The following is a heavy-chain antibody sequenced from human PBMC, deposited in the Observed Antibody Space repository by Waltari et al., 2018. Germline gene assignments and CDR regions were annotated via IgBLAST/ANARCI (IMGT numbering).Heavy chain of an antibody. CDR1: GFTVSSYG. J-gene: IGHJ4*02. D-gene: IGHD3-22*01. V-gene: IGHV3-30*18. Sequence: QVQLVESGGGVVQPGRSLRLSCAASGFTVSSYGMHWVRQAPGKGLEWVAVISYDGSNKYYADSVKGRFTISRDNSKNTLYLQMNSLRAEDTAVYYCAKDAVMTYYYDSSGYPFDYWGQGTLVTVSS. CDR2: ISYDGSNK. CDR3: AKDAVMTYYYDSSGYPFDY.